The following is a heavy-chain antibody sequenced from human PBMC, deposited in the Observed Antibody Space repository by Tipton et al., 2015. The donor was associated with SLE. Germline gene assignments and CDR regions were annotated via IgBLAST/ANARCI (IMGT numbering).Heavy chain of an antibody. CDR3: ARVGSYDLYYFDY. J-gene: IGHJ4*02. CDR2: ISYSGSP. Sequence: TLSLTCTVSCGSFPSHYWGYIPQPPGKGLEWIGCISYSGSPTYNPSLKSRVTISEDTSKNQFSLRLSSVTAADTALYYCARVGSYDLYYFDYWGQGRLVTVSS. D-gene: IGHD3-3*01. CDR1: CGSFPSHY. V-gene: IGHV4-59*11.